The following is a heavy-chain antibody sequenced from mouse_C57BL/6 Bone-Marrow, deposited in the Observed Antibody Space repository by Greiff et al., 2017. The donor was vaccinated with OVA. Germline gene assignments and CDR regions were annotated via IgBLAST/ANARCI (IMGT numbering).Heavy chain of an antibody. D-gene: IGHD2-5*01. J-gene: IGHJ2*01. CDR2: IYPRDGST. Sequence: QVQLQQSDAELVKPGASVKISCKVSGYTFTDYTIHWMKQRPEQGLEWIGYIYPRDGSTKYNEKFKGKATLTADKSSSTAYMQLSSLTSEDSAVYFCATHYYSNYVGDYWGQGTTLTVAS. CDR1: GYTFTDYT. CDR3: ATHYYSNYVGDY. V-gene: IGHV1-78*01.